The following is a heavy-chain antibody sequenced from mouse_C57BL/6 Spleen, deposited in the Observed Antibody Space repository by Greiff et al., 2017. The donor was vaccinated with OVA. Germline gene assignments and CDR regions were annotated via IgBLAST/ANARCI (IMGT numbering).Heavy chain of an antibody. V-gene: IGHV1-52*01. CDR3: ATELSSFAY. Sequence: QVHVKQPGAELVRPGSSVKLSCKASGYTFTSYWMHWVKQRPIQGLEWIGNIDPSDSETHYNQKFKDKATLTVDKSSSTAYMQLSSLTSEDSAVYYCATELSSFAYWGQGTLVTVSA. J-gene: IGHJ3*01. CDR1: GYTFTSYW. CDR2: IDPSDSET. D-gene: IGHD1-1*01.